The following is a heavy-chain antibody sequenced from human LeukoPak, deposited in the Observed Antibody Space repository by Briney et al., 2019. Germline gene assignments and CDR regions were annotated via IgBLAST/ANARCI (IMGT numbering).Heavy chain of an antibody. Sequence: GGSLRLSCAASGLHFSGTAMSWVRQTPGKGLEWVSAISHDGMNAYYADSVKGRFTISRDNSKKTVSLEMSSLTAADTGVYYCAKDGAQSRSGPECDPRGQGALVTVSP. V-gene: IGHV3-23*01. CDR3: AKDGAQSRSGPECDP. CDR1: GLHFSGTA. D-gene: IGHD6-19*01. J-gene: IGHJ5*02. CDR2: ISHDGMNA.